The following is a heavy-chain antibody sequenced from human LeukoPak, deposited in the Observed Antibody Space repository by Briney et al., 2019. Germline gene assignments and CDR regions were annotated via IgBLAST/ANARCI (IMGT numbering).Heavy chain of an antibody. CDR2: MNPNSGNT. V-gene: IGHV1-8*01. J-gene: IGHJ4*02. CDR3: ARGQYYGSGSYYDY. Sequence: ASVKVSCKASGYTFTSYDINWVRQATGQGLEWMGWMNPNSGNTGYAQKFQGRVTMTRNASISTAYMELSSLRSEDTAVYYCARGQYYGSGSYYDYWGQGTLVTVSS. CDR1: GYTFTSYD. D-gene: IGHD3-10*01.